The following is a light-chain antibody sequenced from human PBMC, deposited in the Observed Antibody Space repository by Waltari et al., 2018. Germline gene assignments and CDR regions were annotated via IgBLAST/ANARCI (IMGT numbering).Light chain of an antibody. CDR3: QHYQDFPWA. CDR2: DAS. V-gene: IGKV1-33*01. CDR1: EDIINF. Sequence: DVQMTQSPSSLSASVGDTITITCQTNEDIINFLNWYQQRPGKAPKLLIFDASNSETGVPSRFRGTGSGTHFTFTINGLQPEDSATYYCQHYQDFPWAFGQGTKVEIK. J-gene: IGKJ1*01.